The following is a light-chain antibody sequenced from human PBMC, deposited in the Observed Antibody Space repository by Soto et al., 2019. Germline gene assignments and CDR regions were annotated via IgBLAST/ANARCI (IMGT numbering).Light chain of an antibody. J-gene: IGLJ1*01. V-gene: IGLV2-14*01. CDR3: SSFTTTYFYV. Sequence: QSALTQPPSASGSPGQSVTISCTGTSSDVGAYDYVCWYQQHPGKAPKLMIYEVNKRPSGVSTRFSASKSAYTASLTISGLQAEDEADYYCSSFTTTYFYVFGPGTKLTVL. CDR2: EVN. CDR1: SSDVGAYDY.